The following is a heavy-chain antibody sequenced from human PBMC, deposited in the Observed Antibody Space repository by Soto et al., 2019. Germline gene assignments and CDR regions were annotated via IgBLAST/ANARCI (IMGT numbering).Heavy chain of an antibody. CDR1: GFTFSDYY. D-gene: IGHD5-12*01. J-gene: IGHJ4*02. CDR2: ISSSGNTI. CDR3: ARDLAEMATNTFDY. Sequence: QVQLVESGGGLVKPGGSLRLSCAASGFTFSDYYMSWIRQAPGKGLEWVAYISSSGNTIYYADSVKGRFTISRDNAKNSLYLQMNRLRAEDTAVYYCARDLAEMATNTFDYWGQGTLVTVSS. V-gene: IGHV3-11*01.